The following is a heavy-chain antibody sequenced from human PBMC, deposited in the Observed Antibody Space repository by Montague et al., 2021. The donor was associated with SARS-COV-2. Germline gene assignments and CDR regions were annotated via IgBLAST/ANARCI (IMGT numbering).Heavy chain of an antibody. CDR3: ARDHPYGGPRGAYDI. CDR2: IYDGGAA. CDR1: GGSITGYY. V-gene: IGHV4-59*01. J-gene: IGHJ3*02. Sequence: SETLSLTCTVSGGSITGYYWSWLRQPPGKGLEWIAYIYDGGAANYNPSLGSRVTISTDTSENQLSLKVNSVTAADTVVCYCARDHPYGGPRGAYDIWGQGTVVTVSS. D-gene: IGHD4-23*01.